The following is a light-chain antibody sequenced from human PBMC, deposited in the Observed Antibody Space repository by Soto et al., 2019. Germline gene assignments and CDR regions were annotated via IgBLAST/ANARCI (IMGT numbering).Light chain of an antibody. Sequence: RALTQSPATLSVSPGERVTLSSRASQSVDINLAWYQQKPGQAPRLLIYGASTRATDMPGRFSGRGSGTEFTLTINSLQSEDFAVYYCQQYRNWPRTFGQGTKVDIK. J-gene: IGKJ1*01. CDR2: GAS. CDR3: QQYRNWPRT. CDR1: QSVDIN. V-gene: IGKV3-15*01.